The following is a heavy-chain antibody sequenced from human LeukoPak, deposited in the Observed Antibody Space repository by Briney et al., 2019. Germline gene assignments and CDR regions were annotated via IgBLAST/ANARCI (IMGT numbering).Heavy chain of an antibody. V-gene: IGHV1-2*02. D-gene: IGHD6-19*01. CDR2: INPTSGGT. J-gene: IGHJ4*02. CDR1: GYTFTGYY. CDR3: ARVAVAGAGGFDY. Sequence: GASVQVSCKAAGYTFTGYYMHWVRQAPGQELEWMGGINPTSGGTNYAQKFQGRVTMTRDTSISTAYMELSRLRSDDTAVYYCARVAVAGAGGFDYWGQGTLVTVSS.